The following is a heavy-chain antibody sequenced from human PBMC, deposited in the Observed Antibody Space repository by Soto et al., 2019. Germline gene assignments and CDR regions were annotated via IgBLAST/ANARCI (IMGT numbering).Heavy chain of an antibody. V-gene: IGHV4-59*01. CDR3: ARVDYYDTSGYYYGY. J-gene: IGHJ4*02. Sequence: TLSLTCTVSGGSLSTYYWSWIRQPPGEGLEWIGYISYSGSTNYNPSLKSRVTISEDTSKNQFSLKLSSVTAADTAVYYCARVDYYDTSGYYYGYWGQGTLVTVSS. D-gene: IGHD3-22*01. CDR1: GGSLSTYY. CDR2: ISYSGST.